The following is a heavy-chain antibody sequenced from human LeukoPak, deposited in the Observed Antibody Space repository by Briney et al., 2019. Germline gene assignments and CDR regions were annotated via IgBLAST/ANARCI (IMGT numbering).Heavy chain of an antibody. CDR2: MNPNSGST. V-gene: IGHV1-8*03. CDR3: ARGRSTGYPYYFEY. CDR1: GYTFTSYD. Sequence: GSVKVSCKASGYTFTSYDINWVRQAPGQGREWMGWMNPNSGSTGYAQKFQGRVTITRNTTISTAYMELSGLRSEDTAVYYCARGRSTGYPYYFEYWGQGTLVTVSS. D-gene: IGHD5-12*01. J-gene: IGHJ4*02.